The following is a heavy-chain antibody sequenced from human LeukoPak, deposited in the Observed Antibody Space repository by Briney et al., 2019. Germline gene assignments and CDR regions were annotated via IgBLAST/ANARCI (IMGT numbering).Heavy chain of an antibody. J-gene: IGHJ4*02. CDR3: ARRCQAGMAAAGGVDY. Sequence: SETLSLTCTVSGGSFSSSGYYRGWIRQPPGKGLEWIASIYYSGNTYYNPSLKSRVTISINTSKNQFSLKLSSVTAADTAFYYCARRCQAGMAAAGGVDYWGQGTLVTVSS. CDR2: IYYSGNT. V-gene: IGHV4-39*01. D-gene: IGHD6-13*01. CDR1: GGSFSSSGYY.